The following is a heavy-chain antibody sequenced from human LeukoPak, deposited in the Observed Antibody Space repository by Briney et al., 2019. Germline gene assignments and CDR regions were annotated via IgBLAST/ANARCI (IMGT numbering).Heavy chain of an antibody. CDR3: AREGSIVARTDY. J-gene: IGHJ4*02. CDR1: GFNFRHYG. D-gene: IGHD3-16*02. CDR2: ISYDGNNT. V-gene: IGHV3-30*03. Sequence: GRSLRLSYVASGFNFRHYGIHWVRQAPGKGPQWVAVISYDGNNTFYADSVKGRFTVFRDNSKNTVFLQMNNLRHEDTAVYYCAREGSIVARTDYWGQGALVIVSS.